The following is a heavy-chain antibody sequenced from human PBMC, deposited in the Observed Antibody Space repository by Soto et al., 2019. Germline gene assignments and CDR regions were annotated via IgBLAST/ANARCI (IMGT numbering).Heavy chain of an antibody. CDR1: GGFISDYS. D-gene: IGHD3-10*01. CDR3: ARISGSFYNLGADYYDRYMEV. V-gene: IGHV4-59*01. J-gene: IGHJ6*03. CDR2: ISSSGST. Sequence: QVQLQESGPGLVRPSETLSLTCSVSGGFISDYSWSWIRQPPGKGLEWIGDISSSGSTKSNPSLTSPSTICRDSSKHQFSLRLTSVTPADTAVYYCARISGSFYNLGADYYDRYMEVWGKGTTVTVSS.